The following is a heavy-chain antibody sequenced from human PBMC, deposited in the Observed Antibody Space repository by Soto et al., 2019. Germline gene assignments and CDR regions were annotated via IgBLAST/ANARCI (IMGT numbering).Heavy chain of an antibody. V-gene: IGHV1-69*04. D-gene: IGHD3-3*01. CDR3: AREPPITIFGVVILGYPDYYYGMDV. CDR1: GGTFSSYT. Sequence: ASVKVSCKASGGTFSSYTISWVRQAPGQGLEWMGRIIPILGIANYAQKFQGRVTITADKSTSTAYMELSSLRSEDTAVYYCAREPPITIFGVVILGYPDYYYGMDVWGQGTTVTVSS. J-gene: IGHJ6*02. CDR2: IIPILGIA.